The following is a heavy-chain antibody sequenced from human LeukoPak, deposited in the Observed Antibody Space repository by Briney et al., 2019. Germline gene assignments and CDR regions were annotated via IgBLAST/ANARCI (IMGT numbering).Heavy chain of an antibody. CDR3: ARDWSYYGSGSYFAP. J-gene: IGHJ5*02. D-gene: IGHD3-10*01. V-gene: IGHV3-7*01. CDR2: IKQDGSEK. Sequence: QPGGSLGLSCAAPGFTFSSYWMSWVRQAPGKGLEWVANIKQDGSEKYYVDSVKGRFTISRDNAKNSLYLQMNSLRAEDTAVYYCARDWSYYGSGSYFAPWGQGTLVTVSS. CDR1: GFTFSSYW.